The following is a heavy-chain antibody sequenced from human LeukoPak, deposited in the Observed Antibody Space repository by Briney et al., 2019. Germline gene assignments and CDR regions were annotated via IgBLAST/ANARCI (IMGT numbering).Heavy chain of an antibody. J-gene: IGHJ3*02. CDR3: ARLRLPNAFDI. CDR2: IYYSGST. D-gene: IGHD4-17*01. Sequence: LETLSLTCTVSGGSISSYYWSWIRQPPGKGLEWIGYIYYSGSTNYNPSLKSRVTISVDTSKNQFSLKLSSVTAADTAVYYCARLRLPNAFDIWGQGTMVTVSS. V-gene: IGHV4-59*01. CDR1: GGSISSYY.